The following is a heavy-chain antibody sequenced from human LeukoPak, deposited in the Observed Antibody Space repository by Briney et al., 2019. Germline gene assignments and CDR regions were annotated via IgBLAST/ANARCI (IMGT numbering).Heavy chain of an antibody. CDR2: IYYSGST. Sequence: PSETLSLTCAVSGGSISRGGYSWSWIRQPPGKGLEWIGSIYYSGSTYYNPSLKSRVTISVDTSKNQFSLKLSSVTAADTAVYYCASKKKQQLDSSWFDPWGQGTLVTVSS. J-gene: IGHJ5*02. V-gene: IGHV4-30-2*03. CDR1: GGSISRGGYS. CDR3: ASKKKQQLDSSWFDP. D-gene: IGHD6-13*01.